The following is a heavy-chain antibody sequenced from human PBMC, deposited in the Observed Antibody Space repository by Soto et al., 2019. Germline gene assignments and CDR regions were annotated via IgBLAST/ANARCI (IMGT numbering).Heavy chain of an antibody. CDR3: AHGAGWLLDY. CDR2: IYWDDTI. CDR1: GFPLRPRGGG. V-gene: IGHV2-5*02. Sequence: QITLKESGPTLVKPTQTLTLTCTFSGFPLRPRGGGGTWIRQPPGKALEWLALIYWDDTIRYSPSLKNRLTITKDTSKNQVVLTMTNMDPVDTATYFCAHGAGWLLDYWGRGTLVTVSS. D-gene: IGHD5-12*01. J-gene: IGHJ4*02.